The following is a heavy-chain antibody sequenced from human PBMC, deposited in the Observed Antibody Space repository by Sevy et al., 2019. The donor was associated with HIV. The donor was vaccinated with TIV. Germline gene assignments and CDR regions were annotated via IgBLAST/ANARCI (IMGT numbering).Heavy chain of an antibody. J-gene: IGHJ3*02. CDR3: SRGHGGNGPGPDDAFDI. D-gene: IGHD3-10*01. V-gene: IGHV3-13*01. Sequence: GGSLRLSCAASGFTFSRYDMHWVRQVTGKGLEWVAAIGTLHDTFYADTVKGRFTISRESATQSLFLQMNSLRVGDTAVYYWSRGHGGNGPGPDDAFDIWGQGTMVTVSS. CDR2: IGTLHDT. CDR1: GFTFSRYD.